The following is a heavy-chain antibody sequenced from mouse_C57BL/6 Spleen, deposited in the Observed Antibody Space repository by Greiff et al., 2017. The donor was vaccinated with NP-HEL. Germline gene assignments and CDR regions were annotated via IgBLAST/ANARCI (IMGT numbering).Heavy chain of an antibody. CDR1: GYTFTDYE. J-gene: IGHJ2*01. CDR2: IDPETGGT. Sequence: QVQLQQSGAELVRPGASVTLSCKASGYTFTDYEMHWVKQTPVHGLEWIGAIDPETGGTAYNQKFKGKAILTADKSSSTAYMELRSLTSEDSAVYYCTRLGTTVVATSGDYWGQGTTLTVSS. CDR3: TRLGTTVVATSGDY. D-gene: IGHD1-1*01. V-gene: IGHV1-15*01.